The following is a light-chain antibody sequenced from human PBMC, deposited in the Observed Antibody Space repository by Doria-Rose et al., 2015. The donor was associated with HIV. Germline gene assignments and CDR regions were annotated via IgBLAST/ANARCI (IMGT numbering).Light chain of an antibody. CDR2: DGS. V-gene: IGKV3-20*01. Sequence: TQSPGTLSLSPGERATLSCRASRSFSSTYLAWYQQKPGQAPSLLIYDGSTRATGIPDRFSASGSGTDFPLTINRLEPEDFALYYCHQYGTSWTYGQGTKVEI. CDR1: RSFSSTY. CDR3: HQYGTSWT. J-gene: IGKJ1*01.